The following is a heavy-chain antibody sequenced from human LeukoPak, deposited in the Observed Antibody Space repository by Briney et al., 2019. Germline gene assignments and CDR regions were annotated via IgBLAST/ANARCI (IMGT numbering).Heavy chain of an antibody. CDR1: GFTFSSYG. Sequence: GGSLRLSCAASGFTFSSYGMHWVRQAPGKGLEWVAVIWYDGTNKYYADSVKGRFTISRDNSKNTLFLQMNILRAEDTAVYYCARAAYDSSGYLTLWGQGILVAVSS. CDR2: IWYDGTNK. CDR3: ARAAYDSSGYLTL. D-gene: IGHD3-22*01. V-gene: IGHV3-33*01. J-gene: IGHJ4*02.